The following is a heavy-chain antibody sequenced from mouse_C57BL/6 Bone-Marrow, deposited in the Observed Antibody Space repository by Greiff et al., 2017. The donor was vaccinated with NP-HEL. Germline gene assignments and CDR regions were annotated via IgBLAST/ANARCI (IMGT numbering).Heavy chain of an antibody. Sequence: QVQLKQSGAELVKPGASVKLSCKASGYTFTEYTIHWVKQRSGQGLEWIGWFYPGSGSIKYNEKFKDKATLTADKSSSTVYMELSSLTSEDAAVYFCARHDLLGEGFAYWGQGTLVTVSA. CDR2: FYPGSGSI. V-gene: IGHV1-62-2*01. D-gene: IGHD4-1*01. CDR3: ARHDLLGEGFAY. J-gene: IGHJ3*01. CDR1: GYTFTEYT.